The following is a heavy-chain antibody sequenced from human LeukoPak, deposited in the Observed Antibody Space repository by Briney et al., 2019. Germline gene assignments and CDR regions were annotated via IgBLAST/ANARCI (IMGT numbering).Heavy chain of an antibody. J-gene: IGHJ4*02. CDR2: ISSSGTTI. CDR3: ARAAY. Sequence: GGSHRLSCAASGFSLSSYEIHWVRQAPGKGLEFVSYISSSGTTIFYADSVKGRFTIARDNAKNSLYLQMNSLRVEDTAVYYCARAAYWGQGT. V-gene: IGHV3-48*03. D-gene: IGHD2-15*01. CDR1: GFSLSSYE.